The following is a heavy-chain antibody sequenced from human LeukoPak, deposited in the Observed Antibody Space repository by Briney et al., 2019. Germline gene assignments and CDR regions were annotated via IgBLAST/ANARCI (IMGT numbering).Heavy chain of an antibody. CDR1: GFTFSSYS. J-gene: IGHJ4*02. Sequence: PGESLRLSCAASGFTFSSYSMNWVRQAPGKGLEWVSSIIIHSHYIYYADSVKGRFTISRDNAKNSLYLQMNSLRAEDTAVYYCAREPSSNNFDYWGQGTLVTVSS. CDR3: AREPSSNNFDY. V-gene: IGHV3-21*01. D-gene: IGHD4-11*01. CDR2: IIIHSHYI.